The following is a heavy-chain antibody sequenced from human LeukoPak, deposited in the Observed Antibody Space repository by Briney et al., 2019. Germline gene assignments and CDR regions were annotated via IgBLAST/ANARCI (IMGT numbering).Heavy chain of an antibody. CDR2: INHSGST. D-gene: IGHD5-24*01. V-gene: IGHV4-34*01. Sequence: PSETLSLTCAVYGGSFSGYYWSWIRQPPGKGLEWIGEINHSGSTNYNPSLKSRVTISVDTSKNQFSLKLSSVTAADTAVYYCARGRRDGYNYYWGQGTLVTVS. J-gene: IGHJ4*02. CDR1: GGSFSGYY. CDR3: ARGRRDGYNYY.